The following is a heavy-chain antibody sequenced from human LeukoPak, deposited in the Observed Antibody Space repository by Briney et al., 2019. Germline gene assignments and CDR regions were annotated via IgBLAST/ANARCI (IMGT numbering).Heavy chain of an antibody. Sequence: GGSLRLSCAASGFTFTSYAMSWFRQAPGKGLEWVSVISGGGSSTYLADSVKGRCTISRDNSNNTLYLQMNSLRAEDTAVYYCARLQTTVTTRFLDVWGKGTTVTVSS. CDR2: ISGGGSST. CDR3: ARLQTTVTTRFLDV. D-gene: IGHD4-17*01. CDR1: GFTFTSYA. V-gene: IGHV3-23*01. J-gene: IGHJ6*04.